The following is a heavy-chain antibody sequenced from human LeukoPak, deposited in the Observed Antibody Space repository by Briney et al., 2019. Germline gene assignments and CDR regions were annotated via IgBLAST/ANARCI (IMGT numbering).Heavy chain of an antibody. CDR2: IYYSGST. CDR3: ARDMLPSSGWYRYYYDSSGYPSPAFDI. Sequence: SETLSLTCSVSDDSITMYYWTWIRQPPGKGLEWIGYIYYSGSTNYNPSLKSRVTISVDTSKNQFSLKLSSVTAADTAVYYCARDMLPSSGWYRYYYDSSGYPSPAFDIWGQGTMVTVSS. D-gene: IGHD3-22*01. V-gene: IGHV4-59*01. CDR1: DDSITMYY. J-gene: IGHJ3*02.